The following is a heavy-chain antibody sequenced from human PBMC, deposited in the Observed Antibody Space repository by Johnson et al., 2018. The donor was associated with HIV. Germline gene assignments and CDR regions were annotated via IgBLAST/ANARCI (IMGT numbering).Heavy chain of an antibody. V-gene: IGHV3-33*06. J-gene: IGHJ3*02. CDR2: IWYDGSNK. Sequence: QVQLVESVGGVVQPGRSLRLSCAASGFTFSSYGMHWVRQAPGKGLEWVAVIWYDGSNKYYPGSVKGRFTISRENAKNSLYLQMNSLRAGDTAVYYCAKDEGDGYRHDAFDIWGQGTMVTVSS. CDR3: AKDEGDGYRHDAFDI. D-gene: IGHD5-24*01. CDR1: GFTFSSYG.